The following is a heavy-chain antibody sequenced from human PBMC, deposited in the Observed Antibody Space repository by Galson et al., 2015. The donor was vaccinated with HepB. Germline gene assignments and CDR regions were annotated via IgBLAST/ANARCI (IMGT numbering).Heavy chain of an antibody. CDR2: IDPSDSYT. CDR1: GYSFTSYW. D-gene: IGHD1-7*01. J-gene: IGHJ4*02. V-gene: IGHV5-10-1*01. Sequence: QSGAEVKKPGESLRISCKGSGYSFTSYWISWVRQMPGKGLEWMGRIDPSDSYTNYSPSFQGHVTISADKSISTAYLQWSSLKASDTAMYYCARLDFHNWNYPPFDYWGQGTLVTVSS. CDR3: ARLDFHNWNYPPFDY.